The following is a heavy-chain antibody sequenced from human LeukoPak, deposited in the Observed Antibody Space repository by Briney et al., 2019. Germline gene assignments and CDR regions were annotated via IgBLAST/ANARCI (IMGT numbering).Heavy chain of an antibody. J-gene: IGHJ6*03. Sequence: GGSLRLSCAASGFTFSSYSMNWVRQAPGKGLEWVSSISSSSSYIYYTDSVKGRFTISRDNAKNSLYLQMNSLRAEDTAVYYCARAAASGYYMEVWGKGTTVTVSS. V-gene: IGHV3-21*01. CDR3: ARAAASGYYMEV. D-gene: IGHD6-13*01. CDR2: ISSSSSYI. CDR1: GFTFSSYS.